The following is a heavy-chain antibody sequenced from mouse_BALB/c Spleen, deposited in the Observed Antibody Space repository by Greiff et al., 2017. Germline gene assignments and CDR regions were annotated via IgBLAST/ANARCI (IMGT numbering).Heavy chain of an antibody. J-gene: IGHJ4*01. V-gene: IGHV3-8*02. CDR3: ASTGDAMDY. D-gene: IGHD1-1*01. Sequence: EVQRVESGPSLVKPSQTLSLTCSVTGDSITCGYWNWIRKFPGNKLEYMGYISYSGSTYYNPSLKSRISITRDTSKNQYYLQLNSVTTEDTATYYCASTGDAMDYWGQGTSVTVSA. CDR2: ISYSGST. CDR1: GDSITCGY.